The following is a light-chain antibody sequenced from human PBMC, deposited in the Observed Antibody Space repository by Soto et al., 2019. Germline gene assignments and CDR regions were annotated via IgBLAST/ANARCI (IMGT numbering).Light chain of an antibody. J-gene: IGKJ5*01. CDR3: QQYNNWPRT. Sequence: IVLTQSPATLSLSPGERATLSCRASQSISSYLAWYQQKPGQAPRLLIYDASNRATGIPAGFSGSGSGTDFTLTISSLQSEDFAVYYCQQYNNWPRTFGQGTRLEIK. CDR1: QSISSY. V-gene: IGKV3-11*01. CDR2: DAS.